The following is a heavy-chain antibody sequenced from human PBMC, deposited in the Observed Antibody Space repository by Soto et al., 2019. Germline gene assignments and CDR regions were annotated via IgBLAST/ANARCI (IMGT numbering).Heavy chain of an antibody. V-gene: IGHV1-2*04. CDR3: AIRRSGVVY. CDR2: INPNNGGT. CDR1: GYSFTANA. Sequence: QVHLVQSGAEVKKPGASVKVSCKASGYSFTANALHWVRQAPGQGLEWMGWINPNNGGTNYARKFQGWVTMTRDTSHSTAYMDLTRLKSDDTAVYYCAIRRSGVVYWGQGTLVTVSS. J-gene: IGHJ4*02. D-gene: IGHD2-15*01.